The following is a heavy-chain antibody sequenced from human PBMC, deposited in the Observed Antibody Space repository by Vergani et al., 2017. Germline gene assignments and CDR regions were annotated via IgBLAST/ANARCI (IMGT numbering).Heavy chain of an antibody. J-gene: IGHJ4*02. D-gene: IGHD5-18*01. CDR1: GGSISSYY. CDR3: ARGGIQLWHPDY. CDR2: IYYSGST. Sequence: QVQLQQWGAGLLKPSETLSLTCTVSGGSISSYYWSWIRQPPGKGLEWIGYIYYSGSTNYNPSLKSRVTISVDTSKNQFSLKLSSVTAADTAVYYCARGGIQLWHPDYWGQGTLVTVSS. V-gene: IGHV4-59*01.